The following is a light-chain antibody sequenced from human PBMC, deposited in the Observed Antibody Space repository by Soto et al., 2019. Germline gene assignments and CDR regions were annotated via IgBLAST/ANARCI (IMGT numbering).Light chain of an antibody. CDR2: GAS. CDR3: QQYGSSPPYT. Sequence: EIVLTQSPGTLSLSPGERATLSCRASQSVSSSYLAWYQQKPGQAPRLVIYGASSRATGIPDGFSGSGSGTDFTLTISRLEPEDFAVYYCQQYGSSPPYTFGQGTKLEIK. CDR1: QSVSSSY. V-gene: IGKV3-20*01. J-gene: IGKJ2*01.